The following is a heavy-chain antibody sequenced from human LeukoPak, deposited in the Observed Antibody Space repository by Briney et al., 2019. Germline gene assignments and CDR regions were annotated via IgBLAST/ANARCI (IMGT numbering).Heavy chain of an antibody. J-gene: IGHJ4*02. CDR1: GFTFSNFW. CDR2: INADGSGT. D-gene: IGHD6-13*01. CDR3: AKDRAPESSCWCFDY. Sequence: PGGSLRLSCAASGFTFSNFWMNWVRQAPGKGLVWVSRINADGSGTTYADSVKGRFTISRDNAKNTLYLQMNSLKNDDTAVYYCAKDRAPESSCWCFDYWGQGTLVTVSS. V-gene: IGHV3-74*01.